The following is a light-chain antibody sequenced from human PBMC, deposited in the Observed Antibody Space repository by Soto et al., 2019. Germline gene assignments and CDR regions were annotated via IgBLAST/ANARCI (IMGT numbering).Light chain of an antibody. Sequence: EIVMTQSPATLSVSPGERATLSCRASQSVSSNLAWYQQKPGQAPRLLTYGASTRATGIPARFSGRGSGTEFTLTISSLQYEDFAVYYGHPYNNWPFTFRPGPKVAIK. CDR3: HPYNNWPFT. CDR2: GAS. CDR1: QSVSSN. V-gene: IGKV3-15*01. J-gene: IGKJ3*01.